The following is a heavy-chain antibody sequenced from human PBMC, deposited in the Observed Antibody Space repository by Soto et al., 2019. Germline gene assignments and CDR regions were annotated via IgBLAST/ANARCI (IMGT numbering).Heavy chain of an antibody. CDR1: GLIFSDYA. Sequence: EVQLLESGGNLVQPGGSLRLSCAASGLIFSDYAMSWVRQAPGKGPECVACISGSGGDTFYADSVKGRFTISRDNSKNTLSLYMNSLRVDDTAVYFCAKDRFGIVGPVDYWGQGTLVTVSS. CDR3: AKDRFGIVGPVDY. J-gene: IGHJ4*02. D-gene: IGHD1-26*01. CDR2: ISGSGGDT. V-gene: IGHV3-23*01.